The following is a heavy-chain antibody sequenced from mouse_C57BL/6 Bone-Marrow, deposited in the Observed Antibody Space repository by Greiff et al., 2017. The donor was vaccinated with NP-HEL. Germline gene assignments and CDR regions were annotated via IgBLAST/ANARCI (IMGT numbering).Heavy chain of an antibody. Sequence: VQLQQPGAELVKPGASVKLSCKASGYTFTSYWMHWVKQRPGRGLEWIGRIDPNSGGTKYNEKFKSKATLTVDKPSSTAYMQLSSLTSEDSAVYYCARHYYGSSYALAYWGQGTLVTVSA. J-gene: IGHJ3*01. D-gene: IGHD1-1*01. V-gene: IGHV1-72*01. CDR3: ARHYYGSSYALAY. CDR2: IDPNSGGT. CDR1: GYTFTSYW.